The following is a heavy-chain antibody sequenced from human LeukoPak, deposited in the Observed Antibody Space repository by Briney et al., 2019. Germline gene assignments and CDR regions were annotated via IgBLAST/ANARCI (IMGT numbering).Heavy chain of an antibody. D-gene: IGHD2-2*01. J-gene: IGHJ4*02. CDR2: IYSGGST. Sequence: GGSLRLSCAASGFTVSSNYMSWVRQAPGKGLEWVSVIYSGGSTYYADSVKGRFTISRDNSKNTLYLQMNSLRAEDTAVYYCASVVVVPAPMYYFDYWGQGTLVTVSS. V-gene: IGHV3-66*01. CDR1: GFTVSSNY. CDR3: ASVVVVPAPMYYFDY.